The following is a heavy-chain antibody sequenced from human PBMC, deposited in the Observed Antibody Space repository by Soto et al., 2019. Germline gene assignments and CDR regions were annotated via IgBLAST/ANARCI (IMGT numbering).Heavy chain of an antibody. V-gene: IGHV4-30-4*01. CDR1: GDSISTVDYF. CDR3: ARGRYCLTGRCFPNWFDS. CDR2: IYKSTTT. Sequence: SETLSLTCSVSGDSISTVDYFWAWIRQPPGQALEYIGYIYKSTTTYYNPSFESRVAISLDTSKSQFSLNVTSVTAADTAAYFCARGRYCLTGRCFPNWFDSWGQGTLVTVSS. J-gene: IGHJ5*01. D-gene: IGHD2-15*01.